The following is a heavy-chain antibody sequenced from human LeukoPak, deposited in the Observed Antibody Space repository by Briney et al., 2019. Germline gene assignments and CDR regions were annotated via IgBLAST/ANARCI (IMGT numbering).Heavy chain of an antibody. V-gene: IGHV3-23*01. Sequence: GGSLRLSCAASGFTFSTYTMRWVRQAPGKGLEWLSSISYSGDNRGGNTYYADSVRGRFSISRDTSQNTVFLQMSSLRVDDTAAYYCVGTFTVFGVVATIAWGQGTLVTVSS. CDR1: GFTFSTYT. D-gene: IGHD3-3*01. CDR2: ISYSGDNRGGNT. CDR3: VGTFTVFGVVATIA. J-gene: IGHJ4*02.